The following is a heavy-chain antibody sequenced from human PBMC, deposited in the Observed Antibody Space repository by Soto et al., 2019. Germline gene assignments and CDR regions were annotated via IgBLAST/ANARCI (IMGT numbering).Heavy chain of an antibody. V-gene: IGHV3-74*01. CDR2: INGDGSGT. D-gene: IGHD3-10*01. J-gene: IGHJ4*02. CDR1: GFTFSGSW. Sequence: VQLVESGGGLVQPGGSLRLSCAASGFTFSGSWMHWVRQAPGKGLVWVSRINGDGSGTSYADFVKGRFTISRDDAKNTLCLQMNGLRAEDTAVYYCARGIFGSGTANDYWGQGTLVTVSS. CDR3: ARGIFGSGTANDY.